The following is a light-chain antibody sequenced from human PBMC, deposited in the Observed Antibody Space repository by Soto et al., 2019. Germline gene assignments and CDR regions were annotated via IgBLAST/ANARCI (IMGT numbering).Light chain of an antibody. V-gene: IGLV2-23*02. CDR3: CSHAGSSTFV. Sequence: QSALTQPASVSGSPGQSITFSCTGTSSDVGSYNLVSWYQQHPGKAPKLMIYEVSKRPSGVSNRFSGSKSGNTASLTISGLQSEDEADYYCCSHAGSSTFVFGTGTKVTLL. CDR1: SSDVGSYNL. CDR2: EVS. J-gene: IGLJ1*01.